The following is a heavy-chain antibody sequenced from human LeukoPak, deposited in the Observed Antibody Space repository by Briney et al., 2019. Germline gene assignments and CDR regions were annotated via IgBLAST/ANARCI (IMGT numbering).Heavy chain of an antibody. J-gene: IGHJ4*02. CDR2: MNPNSGNT. CDR1: GYTFTSYD. Sequence: GASVKVSCKASGYTFTSYDINWVRQATGQGLEWMGWMNPNSGNTGYAQKFQGRVTITRNTSISTAYMELSSLRSEDTAMYYCARVPRYCSSTSCYPFDYWGQGTLVTVSS. V-gene: IGHV1-8*03. CDR3: ARVPRYCSSTSCYPFDY. D-gene: IGHD2-2*01.